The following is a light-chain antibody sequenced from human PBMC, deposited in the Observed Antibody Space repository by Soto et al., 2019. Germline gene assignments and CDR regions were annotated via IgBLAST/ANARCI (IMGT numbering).Light chain of an antibody. CDR2: AAS. J-gene: IGKJ4*01. CDR3: QKYTNVPS. CDR1: QGISNY. V-gene: IGKV1-27*01. Sequence: DIQMTQSPSSLSASVGDRVTITCRASQGISNYLAWYQHIPGKVPKLLISAASTLQSGVPSRFSGSGSWTDITLTISSLQTEDVATYYCQKYTNVPSFGGGSKVEIK.